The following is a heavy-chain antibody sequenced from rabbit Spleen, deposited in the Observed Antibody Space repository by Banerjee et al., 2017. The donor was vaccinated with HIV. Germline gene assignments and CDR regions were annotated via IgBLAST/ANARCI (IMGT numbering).Heavy chain of an antibody. Sequence: QSLEESGGDLVKPGASLTLTCTASGFSFSSTDYMCWVRQAPGRGLEWIACIDTSDGDTDYANWPKGRFTISKTSSTTVTLQMTGLTAADTATYFCARNYVNTFDPWGPGTLVTV. V-gene: IGHV1S40*01. CDR3: ARNYVNTFDP. CDR1: GFSFSSTDY. J-gene: IGHJ2*01. CDR2: IDTSDGDT. D-gene: IGHD1-1*01.